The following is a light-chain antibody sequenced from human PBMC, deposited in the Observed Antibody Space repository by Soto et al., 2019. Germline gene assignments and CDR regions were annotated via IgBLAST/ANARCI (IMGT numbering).Light chain of an antibody. Sequence: EIVMTQSPATLSVSPGERATLSCRASQSVSSNLAWYQQKPGQAPRLLIYGASTRATGIPARFSGSGSGTEFTLTISSLQPEDFATYYCQQYGSSPPVTFGGGTKVDIK. CDR2: GAS. CDR3: QQYGSSPPVT. J-gene: IGKJ4*01. V-gene: IGKV3-15*01. CDR1: QSVSSN.